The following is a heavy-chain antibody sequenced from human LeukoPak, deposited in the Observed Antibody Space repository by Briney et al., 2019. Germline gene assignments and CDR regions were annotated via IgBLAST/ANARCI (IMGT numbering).Heavy chain of an antibody. CDR1: GYTFTGYY. J-gene: IGHJ4*02. V-gene: IGHV1-2*02. CDR2: VNPNSGGT. CDR3: ARDGYDILTGYYATDY. D-gene: IGHD3-9*01. Sequence: ASVTVSCKASGYTFTGYYMHWVRQAPGQGLEWMGWVNPNSGGTNYAQKFQGRVTMTRDTSISPAYMELSRLRSYDTAVYYCARDGYDILTGYYATDYWGQGTLVTVSS.